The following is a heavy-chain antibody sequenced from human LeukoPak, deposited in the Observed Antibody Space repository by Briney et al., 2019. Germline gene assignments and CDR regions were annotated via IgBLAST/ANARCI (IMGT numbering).Heavy chain of an antibody. J-gene: IGHJ4*02. V-gene: IGHV4-59*12. CDR2: IYYSGST. Sequence: SETLSLTCTVSGGSISSYYWSWIRQPPGKGLEWVGYIYYSGSTNYNPSLKSRVTMSVDTSKNQFSLKLSSVTAADTAVYYCARDHLGSSSPSVDYWGQGTLVTVSS. CDR1: GGSISSYY. CDR3: ARDHLGSSSPSVDY. D-gene: IGHD6-6*01.